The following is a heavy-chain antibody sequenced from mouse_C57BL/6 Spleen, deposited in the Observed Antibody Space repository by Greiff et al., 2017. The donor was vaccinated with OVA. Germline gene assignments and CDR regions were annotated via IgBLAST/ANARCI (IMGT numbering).Heavy chain of an antibody. CDR2: LDPSDSYT. Sequence: VQLQQPGAELVMPGASVKLSCKASGYTFTSYWMHWVKQRPGQGLEWIGELDPSDSYTNYNQKFKGKSTLTVDKSSSTAYMQLSSLTSEDSAVYYCARDGRGGLYLDYWGQGTTLTVSS. D-gene: IGHD1-1*01. J-gene: IGHJ2*01. V-gene: IGHV1-69*01. CDR1: GYTFTSYW. CDR3: ARDGRGGLYLDY.